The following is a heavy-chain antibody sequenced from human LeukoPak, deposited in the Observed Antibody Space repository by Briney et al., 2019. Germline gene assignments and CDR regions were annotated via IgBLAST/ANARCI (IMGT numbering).Heavy chain of an antibody. CDR1: GFTFSGSA. J-gene: IGHJ4*02. D-gene: IGHD3-10*01. V-gene: IGHV3-73*01. CDR3: TRRDMVRGVSDY. Sequence: GGSLRLSCAASGFTFSGSAMHWVRQASGKGLEWVGRIRSKANSYATAYAASVKGRFTISRDDSKNTAYLQMNSLKTEDTAVYYCTRRDMVRGVSDYWGQGTLVTVS. CDR2: IRSKANSYAT.